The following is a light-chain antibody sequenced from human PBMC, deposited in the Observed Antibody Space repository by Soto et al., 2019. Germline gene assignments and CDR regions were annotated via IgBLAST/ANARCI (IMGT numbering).Light chain of an antibody. J-gene: IGKJ1*01. CDR2: KAS. Sequence: IQMTQSPSTLSACLGDRVTMTCRASQSLDRDYLAWYQQKPGKAPKLLIYKASTLESGVPSRFSGGGSGTAFSLTINGLQSDDFATYYCHQYDSYPRTFGQGTKADIK. CDR3: HQYDSYPRT. V-gene: IGKV1-5*03. CDR1: QSLDRDY.